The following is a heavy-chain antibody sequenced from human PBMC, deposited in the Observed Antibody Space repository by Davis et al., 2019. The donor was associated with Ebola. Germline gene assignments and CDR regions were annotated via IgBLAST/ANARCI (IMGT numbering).Heavy chain of an antibody. Sequence: SETLSLTYTVSGGSISSGDYYWSWIRQPPGKGLEWIGYIYYSGSTYYNPSLKSRVTISVDTSKNQFSLKLSSVTAADTAVYYCARSPQVLRFLEWLFDYWGQGTLVTVSS. V-gene: IGHV4-30-4*01. CDR3: ARSPQVLRFLEWLFDY. CDR2: IYYSGST. D-gene: IGHD3-3*01. J-gene: IGHJ4*02. CDR1: GGSISSGDYY.